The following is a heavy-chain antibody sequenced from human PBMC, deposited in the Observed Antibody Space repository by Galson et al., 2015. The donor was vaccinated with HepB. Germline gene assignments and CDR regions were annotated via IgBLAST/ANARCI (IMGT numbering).Heavy chain of an antibody. V-gene: IGHV3-7*03. CDR2: IKQDASEK. CDR1: GFSFSGSW. CDR3: ARGPRYGASDI. Sequence: SLRLSCAASGFSFSGSWMSWVRQAPGKGLEWVANIKQDASEKYYVDSVKGRFAIPRDNAKTSLYLQMNSLGAEDTAVYYCARGPRYGASDIWGQGTMVTVSS. D-gene: IGHD4-17*01. J-gene: IGHJ3*02.